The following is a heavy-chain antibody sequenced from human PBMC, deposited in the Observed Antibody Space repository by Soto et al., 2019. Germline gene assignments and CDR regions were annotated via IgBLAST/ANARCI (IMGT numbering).Heavy chain of an antibody. D-gene: IGHD3-22*01. CDR1: GDSVSSNSAA. V-gene: IGHV6-1*01. J-gene: IGHJ3*02. Sequence: SQTLSLTCAISGDSVSSNSAAWNWIRQSPSRALEWLGRTYYRSKWYNDYAVSVKSRITINPDTSKHQFSLQLHSVTPEVTAVYYCARDGYCYDSSGYLYPLEIWGQGXMV. CDR3: ARDGYCYDSSGYLYPLEI. CDR2: TYYRSKWYN.